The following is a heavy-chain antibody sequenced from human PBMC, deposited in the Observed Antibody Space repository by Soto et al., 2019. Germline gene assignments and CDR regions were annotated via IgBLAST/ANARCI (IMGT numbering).Heavy chain of an antibody. CDR2: VNTYNGNP. Sequence: QVQLVQSGGELKKPGASVKVSCKASGYTFTNYAISWVRQAPGRGLEWMGWVNTYNGNPNYAQIFQGRVTMTTDTSTGTAYMGLRSLKSDDSAIYYCARDSQYSTSWQRFDSWGQGTLVTVSS. J-gene: IGHJ4*02. CDR3: ARDSQYSTSWQRFDS. D-gene: IGHD6-13*01. V-gene: IGHV1-18*01. CDR1: GYTFTNYA.